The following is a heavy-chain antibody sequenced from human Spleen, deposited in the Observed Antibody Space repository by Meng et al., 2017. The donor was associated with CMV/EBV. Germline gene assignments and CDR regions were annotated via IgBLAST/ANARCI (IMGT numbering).Heavy chain of an antibody. V-gene: IGHV3-23*01. CDR3: AKDFGDYGDYEDYFDY. CDR2: ISGSGGST. J-gene: IGHJ4*02. Sequence: GESLKISCAASGFTFSSYAMSWVRQAPGKGLEWVSAISGSGGSTYYADSVKGRFTISRDNSKNTLYLQMNSLRAEDTAVYYCAKDFGDYGDYEDYFDYWGQGTLVTVSS. D-gene: IGHD4-17*01. CDR1: GFTFSSYA.